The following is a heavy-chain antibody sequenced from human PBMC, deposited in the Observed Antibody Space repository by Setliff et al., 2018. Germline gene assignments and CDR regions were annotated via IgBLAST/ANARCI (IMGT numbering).Heavy chain of an antibody. V-gene: IGHV1-8*01. Sequence: GASVKVSCKASGYTFTSYDINWVRQATGQGLEWMGWMNPSSGNTGYAQKFQGRVTMTRNTSISTAYMELSSLRSEDTAVYYCAREETLGATLYYYGMDVWGQGTTVTVSS. D-gene: IGHD1-26*01. CDR2: MNPSSGNT. CDR3: AREETLGATLYYYGMDV. CDR1: GYTFTSYD. J-gene: IGHJ6*02.